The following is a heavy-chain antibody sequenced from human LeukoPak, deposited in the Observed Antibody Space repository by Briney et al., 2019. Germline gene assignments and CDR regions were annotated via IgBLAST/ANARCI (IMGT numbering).Heavy chain of an antibody. J-gene: IGHJ1*01. Sequence: SVKVSCKASGGTFSSYTISWVRQAPGQGLEWMGRIIPILGIANYAQKFQGRVTITADKSTSTAYMELSSLRSEDTAVYYCAWTTTVTREYFQHWVQGTLVTVSS. CDR2: IIPILGIA. CDR1: GGTFSSYT. V-gene: IGHV1-69*02. D-gene: IGHD4-11*01. CDR3: AWTTTVTREYFQH.